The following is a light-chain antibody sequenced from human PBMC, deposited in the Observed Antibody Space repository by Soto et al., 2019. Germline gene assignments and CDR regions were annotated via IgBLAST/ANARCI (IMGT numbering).Light chain of an antibody. CDR2: GAS. Sequence: DIQMTQSPSSLSASVGDRVTITCRARQGISIYLDWYQQAAGKVPKHLIYGASKLQSGVPSRFRGGGSETNFTLPISSLQLEDVGTYYCQNYNSAPITFGQGTRLEI. CDR1: QGISIY. J-gene: IGKJ5*01. CDR3: QNYNSAPIT. V-gene: IGKV1-27*01.